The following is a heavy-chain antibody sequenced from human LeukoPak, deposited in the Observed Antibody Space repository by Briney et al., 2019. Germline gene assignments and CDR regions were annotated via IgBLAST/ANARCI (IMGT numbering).Heavy chain of an antibody. V-gene: IGHV1-69*05. CDR1: GGTFSSYA. Sequence: ASVKVSCKASGGTFSSYAISWVRQAPGQGLEWMGGIIPIFGTANYAQKLQGRVTMTTDTSTSTAYMELRSLRSDDTAVYYCAREWEDCSGGSCYPEFDYWGQGTLVTVSS. CDR2: IIPIFGTA. D-gene: IGHD2-15*01. J-gene: IGHJ4*02. CDR3: AREWEDCSGGSCYPEFDY.